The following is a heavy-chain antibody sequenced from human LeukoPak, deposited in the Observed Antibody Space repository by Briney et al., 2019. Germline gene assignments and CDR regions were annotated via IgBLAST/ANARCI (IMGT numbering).Heavy chain of an antibody. CDR2: IYHSGST. J-gene: IGHJ5*02. CDR1: GYSISSGYY. V-gene: IGHV4-38-2*02. D-gene: IGHD3-10*01. CDR3: ARVGVLWFGEQYGNLFDP. Sequence: SETLSLTCTVSGYSISSGYYWGWIRQPPGKGLEWIGSIYHSGSTYYNPSLKSRVTISVDTSKNQFSLKLSSVTAADTAVYYCARVGVLWFGEQYGNLFDPWGQGTLVTVSS.